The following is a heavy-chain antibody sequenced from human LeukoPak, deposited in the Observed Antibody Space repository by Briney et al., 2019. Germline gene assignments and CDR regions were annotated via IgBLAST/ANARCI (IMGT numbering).Heavy chain of an antibody. D-gene: IGHD2-2*03. CDR3: ARDGYCSSTSCWAMYYYYGMDV. CDR2: ISSSSSYI. Sequence: GGSLRLSCAASGFTFSSYSMNWVRQAPGKGLEWVSSISSSSSYIYYADSVKGRFTISRDNAKNSLCLQMNSLRAEDTAVYYCARDGYCSSTSCWAMYYYYGMDVWGKGTTVTVSS. V-gene: IGHV3-21*01. CDR1: GFTFSSYS. J-gene: IGHJ6*04.